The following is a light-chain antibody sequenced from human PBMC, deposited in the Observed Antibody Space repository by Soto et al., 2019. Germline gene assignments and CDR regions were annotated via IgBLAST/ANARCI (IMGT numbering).Light chain of an antibody. CDR2: GGS. CDR3: QQYGDSLPYT. V-gene: IGKV3-20*01. Sequence: DIVLPQSPGTLYLSPGDRATLSCRASQTVNSNYLAWYQQKPGQAPKLFIYGGSSRAADIPDRFSGSGSDTDFTLTISRLEPEDFAVYYCQQYGDSLPYTFGQGTKVDIK. J-gene: IGKJ2*01. CDR1: QTVNSNY.